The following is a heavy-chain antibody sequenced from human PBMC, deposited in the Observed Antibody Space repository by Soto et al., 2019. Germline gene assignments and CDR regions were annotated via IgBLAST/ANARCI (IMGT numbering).Heavy chain of an antibody. Sequence: QVQLVQSGAEVKKPGSSVKVSCKASGGTYSSYAISWVRQAPGQGLEWMGGIIPIFGTANYAQKFQGRVTITADESTSTAYMELSSLRSEDTAVYYCARVGCSSTSCSSTDYYGMDVWGQGTTVTVSS. CDR2: IIPIFGTA. V-gene: IGHV1-69*01. J-gene: IGHJ6*02. CDR1: GGTYSSYA. D-gene: IGHD2-2*01. CDR3: ARVGCSSTSCSSTDYYGMDV.